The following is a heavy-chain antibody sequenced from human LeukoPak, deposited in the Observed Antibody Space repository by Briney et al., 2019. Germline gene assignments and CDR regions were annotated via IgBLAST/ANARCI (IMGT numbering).Heavy chain of an antibody. CDR3: TTARFVGRWLVQGFDY. D-gene: IGHD6-19*01. Sequence: PAGRSLRLSCAASGFTFSSYGMHWVRQAPGKGLEWVAVISYDGSNKYYADSVKGRFTISRDNSKNTLYLQMNSLKTEDTAVYYCTTARFVGRWLVQGFDYWGQGTLVTVSS. V-gene: IGHV3-30*03. CDR2: ISYDGSNK. CDR1: GFTFSSYG. J-gene: IGHJ4*02.